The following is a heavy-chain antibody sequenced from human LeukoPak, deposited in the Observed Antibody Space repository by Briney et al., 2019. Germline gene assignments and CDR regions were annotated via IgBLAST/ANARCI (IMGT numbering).Heavy chain of an antibody. CDR2: IKLDGSEE. V-gene: IGHV3-7*01. J-gene: IGHJ6*03. D-gene: IGHD2-21*01. Sequence: PGGSLRLSCAASGFTFSNYWMSWVRQAPGKGLQWVANIKLDGSEEYYADSVKGRFTISRDNAKNSLYLQMDSLRVEDTAVYCCARAPLYSPSYYYYYYMDVWGNGTTVTISS. CDR1: GFTFSNYW. CDR3: ARAPLYSPSYYYYYYMDV.